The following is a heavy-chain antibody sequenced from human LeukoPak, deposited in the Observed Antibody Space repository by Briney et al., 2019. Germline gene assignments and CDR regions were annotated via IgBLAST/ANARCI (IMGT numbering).Heavy chain of an antibody. Sequence: GASVKVSCKASGYTFTGYYMHWVRQAPGQGLEWMGWINPNSGGTNYAQKFQGRVTMTRDTSISTAYMELSRLRSDDTAVYYCARDRVMITFGGVTHPLSWPYYYYMDVWGKGTTVTVSS. CDR1: GYTFTGYY. D-gene: IGHD3-16*01. J-gene: IGHJ6*03. CDR3: ARDRVMITFGGVTHPLSWPYYYYMDV. CDR2: INPNSGGT. V-gene: IGHV1-2*02.